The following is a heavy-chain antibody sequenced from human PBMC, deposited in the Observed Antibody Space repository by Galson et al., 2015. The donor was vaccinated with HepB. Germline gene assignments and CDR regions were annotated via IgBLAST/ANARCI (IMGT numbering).Heavy chain of an antibody. J-gene: IGHJ5*02. CDR3: ARGVLNVRENWFDP. Sequence: SLRLSCAASGFTVSSNYMSWVRQAPGKGLEWVSVIYSGGSTYYADSVKGRFTISRDNSKNTLYLQMNSLRAEDTAVYYCARGVLNVRENWFDPWGQGTLVTVSS. D-gene: IGHD3-10*02. V-gene: IGHV3-66*02. CDR2: IYSGGST. CDR1: GFTVSSNY.